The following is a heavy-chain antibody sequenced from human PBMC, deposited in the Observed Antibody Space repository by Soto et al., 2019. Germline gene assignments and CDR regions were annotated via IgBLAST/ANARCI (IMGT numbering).Heavy chain of an antibody. CDR1: GFTFSSYG. J-gene: IGHJ6*02. CDR3: AKDQDFWSGTAGMDV. CDR2: ISYDGSNK. V-gene: IGHV3-30*18. Sequence: HPGGSLRLSCAASGFTFSSYGMHWVRQAPGKGLEWVAVISYDGSNKYYADSVKGRFTISRDNSKNTLYLQMNSLRAEDTAVYYCAKDQDFWSGTAGMDVWGQGTTVTVSS. D-gene: IGHD3-3*01.